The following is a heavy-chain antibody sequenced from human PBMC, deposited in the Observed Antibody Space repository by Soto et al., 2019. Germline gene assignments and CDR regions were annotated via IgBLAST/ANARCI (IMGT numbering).Heavy chain of an antibody. J-gene: IGHJ6*03. V-gene: IGHV4-59*01. D-gene: IGHD3-3*01. CDR1: GGSISSYY. CDR3: ARDHNGDFWSGYYSPGYYMDV. CDR2: IYYSGST. Sequence: SETLSLTCTVSGGSISSYYWSWIRQPPGKGLEWIGYIYYSGSTNYNPSLKSRVTISVDTSKNQFSLKLSSVTAADTAVYYCARDHNGDFWSGYYSPGYYMDVWGKGSTVTVSS.